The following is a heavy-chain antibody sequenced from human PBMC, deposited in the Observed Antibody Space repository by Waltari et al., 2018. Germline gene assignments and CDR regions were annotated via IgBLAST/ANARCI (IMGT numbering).Heavy chain of an antibody. CDR3: ARGHYSTTWYSVADY. D-gene: IGHD6-13*01. Sequence: EVQLVESGGGLVQPGGSLRLSCAASGFTFSAYWMIWVRQAPGKGLEWVANIKHDGSEKYYVDSLEGRFTISRDNAKNSLYLQLNSLRAEDTAVYYCARGHYSTTWYSVADYWGQGTLVTVSS. J-gene: IGHJ4*02. CDR2: IKHDGSEK. V-gene: IGHV3-7*03. CDR1: GFTFSAYW.